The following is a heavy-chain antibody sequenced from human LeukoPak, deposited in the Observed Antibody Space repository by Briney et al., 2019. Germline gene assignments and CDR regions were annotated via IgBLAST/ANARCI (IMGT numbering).Heavy chain of an antibody. D-gene: IGHD2-2*01. J-gene: IGHJ5*02. Sequence: NTSETLSLTCTVSGGSISSGGYYWSWIRQHPGKGLEWIGYIYYSGSTYYNPSLKSRVTISVGTSKNQFSLKLSSVTAADTAVYYCARGMVPAAMLGHWFDPWGQGTLVTVSS. V-gene: IGHV4-31*03. CDR3: ARGMVPAAMLGHWFDP. CDR1: GGSISSGGYY. CDR2: IYYSGST.